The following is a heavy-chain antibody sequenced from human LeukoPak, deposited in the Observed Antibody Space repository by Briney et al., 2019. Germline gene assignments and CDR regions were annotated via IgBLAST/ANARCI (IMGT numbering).Heavy chain of an antibody. CDR2: ISGSGGST. V-gene: IGHV3-23*01. D-gene: IGHD6-6*01. J-gene: IGHJ1*01. CDR3: AKESRIAARPEDFQH. Sequence: PGGSLRLSCAASGFTFSSYAMSWVCQAPGKGLEWVSAISGSGGSTYYADSVKGRFTISRDNSNNTLYLQMNSLRAEHTAVYYGAKESRIAARPEDFQHWGQGTLVTVSS. CDR1: GFTFSSYA.